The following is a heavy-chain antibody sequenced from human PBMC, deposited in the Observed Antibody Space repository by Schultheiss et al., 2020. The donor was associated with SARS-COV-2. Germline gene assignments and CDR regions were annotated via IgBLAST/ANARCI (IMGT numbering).Heavy chain of an antibody. CDR1: GFTFSSYA. V-gene: IGHV3-30*07. J-gene: IGHJ3*02. CDR2: ISYDGSNK. Sequence: GGSLRLSCAASGFTFSSYAMSWVRQAPGKGLEWVAVISYDGSNKYYADSVKGRFTISRDNAKNSLYLQMNSLRAEDTAVYYCASRARIARGNAFDIWGQGTMVTVSS. CDR3: ASRARIARGNAFDI. D-gene: IGHD6-13*01.